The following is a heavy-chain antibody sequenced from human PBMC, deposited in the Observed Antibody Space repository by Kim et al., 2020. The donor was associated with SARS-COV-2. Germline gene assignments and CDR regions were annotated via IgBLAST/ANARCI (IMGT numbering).Heavy chain of an antibody. D-gene: IGHD3-3*01. V-gene: IGHV4-59*09. CDR3: ARGGVAPDAFDI. J-gene: IGHJ3*02. Sequence: NSNPSPKSRVTLSVDTSKNQFSLKLSSVTAADTAVYYCARGGVAPDAFDIWGQGTMVTVSS.